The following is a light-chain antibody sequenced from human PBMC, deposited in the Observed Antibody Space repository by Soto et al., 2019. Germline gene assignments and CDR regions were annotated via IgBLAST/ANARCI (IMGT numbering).Light chain of an antibody. J-gene: IGKJ4*01. V-gene: IGKV3-11*01. CDR1: QSVRTY. Sequence: EIVFTQSPATLSLLPGERATLSCRASQSVRTYLAWYQQKPGQAPRLLISGASNRATGIPDRFSGSGSGTEFTLTISSLEAEDFAVYYCHQRSNWPRTFGGGTKVDIK. CDR3: HQRSNWPRT. CDR2: GAS.